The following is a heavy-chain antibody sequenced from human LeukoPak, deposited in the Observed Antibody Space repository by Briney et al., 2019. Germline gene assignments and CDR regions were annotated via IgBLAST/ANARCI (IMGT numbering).Heavy chain of an antibody. CDR3: ARGRLGDNGCFDY. Sequence: PSETLSLTCAVYGGSFSGYYWSWIRQPPGKGLEWIGEINHSGSTNYNPSLKSRVTISVDTSKNQFSLKLSSVTAADTAVYYCARGRLGDNGCFDYWGQGTLVTVSS. CDR1: GGSFSGYY. J-gene: IGHJ4*02. CDR2: INHSGST. D-gene: IGHD3-10*01. V-gene: IGHV4-34*01.